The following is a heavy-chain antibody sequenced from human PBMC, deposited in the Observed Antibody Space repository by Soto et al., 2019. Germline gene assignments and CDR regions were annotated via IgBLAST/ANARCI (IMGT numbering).Heavy chain of an antibody. D-gene: IGHD3-10*02. CDR2: ISWNGRSV. V-gene: IGHV3-9*01. Sequence: EVQLVESGGDSVQPGRSLRLSCAASRFIFDDYAMHWVRQVPGKGLEWVSGISWNGRSVAYADSVKGRFTISRDSAKRSLYLEMRSLTTEDTALYYCAKGADMLDYYYFMDVWGKGTTVTVSS. CDR1: RFIFDDYA. J-gene: IGHJ6*04. CDR3: AKGADMLDYYYFMDV.